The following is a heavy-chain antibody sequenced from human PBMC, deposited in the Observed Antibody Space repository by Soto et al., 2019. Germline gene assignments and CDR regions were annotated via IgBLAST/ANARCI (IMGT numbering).Heavy chain of an antibody. CDR2: IYLGDSNT. D-gene: IGHD2-2*02. J-gene: IGHJ4*02. Sequence: GESLKISCKGSGYSLTSYWIGCKRQTPGKGLEWMGMIYLGDSNTRYSPSFEGQVTISADKSTTTAYLQWSSLKASDSAMYYCARQSYCSSTSCYTVDSWGQGTLVTVS. CDR1: GYSLTSYW. CDR3: ARQSYCSSTSCYTVDS. V-gene: IGHV5-51*01.